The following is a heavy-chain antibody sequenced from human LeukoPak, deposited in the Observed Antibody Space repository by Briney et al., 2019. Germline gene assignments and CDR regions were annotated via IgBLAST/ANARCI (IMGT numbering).Heavy chain of an antibody. D-gene: IGHD2-15*01. J-gene: IGHJ5*02. CDR1: CGSISSGGYY. Sequence: AETLSLTCTVSCGSISSGGYYWSRLHPQPGAGLDWIGYIYYSGITYYNPSLKSRVTISVDTDKNLFSLKLSSVTAADTAVYYCAREGNYCSGGSCYPGGFDPWGQGTLVTVSS. CDR3: AREGNYCSGGSCYPGGFDP. CDR2: IYYSGIT. V-gene: IGHV4-31*03.